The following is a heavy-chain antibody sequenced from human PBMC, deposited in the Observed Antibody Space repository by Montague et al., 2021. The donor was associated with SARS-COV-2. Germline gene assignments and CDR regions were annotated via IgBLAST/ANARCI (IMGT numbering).Heavy chain of an antibody. CDR1: GGSITSNW. CDR2: ALYTRRS. CDR3: ARDTFYYGSDSYYVDTFDM. V-gene: IGHV4-59*01. D-gene: IGHD3-10*01. J-gene: IGHJ3*02. Sequence: SETLSLTCTVSGGSITSNWWSWIRQPPGKGLEWVGYALYTRRSXSXPSXXXRVFISVDTSKNQVSLKLSSVTAADTAVYYCARDTFYYGSDSYYVDTFDMWGQGTMVTVSS.